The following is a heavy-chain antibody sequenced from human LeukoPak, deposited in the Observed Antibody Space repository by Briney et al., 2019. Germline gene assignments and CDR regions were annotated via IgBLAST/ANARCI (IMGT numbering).Heavy chain of an antibody. CDR2: IKQNGSET. J-gene: IGHJ4*02. CDR3: ARWANSIDY. V-gene: IGHV3-7*01. CDR1: GFTFSSYG. Sequence: PGRSLRLSCAASGFTFSSYGMHWVHQAPGKGLEWVANIKQNGSETFYADSVRGRFTISRDNAKNSQYLQMNSLRVEDTAVYYCARWANSIDYWGQGALVTVSS. D-gene: IGHD5-18*01.